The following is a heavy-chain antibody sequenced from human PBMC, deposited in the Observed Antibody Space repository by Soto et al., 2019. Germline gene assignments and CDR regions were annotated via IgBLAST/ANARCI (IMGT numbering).Heavy chain of an antibody. CDR1: GFTFSSYS. D-gene: IGHD2-15*01. J-gene: IGHJ4*02. CDR3: AGTPTIRGGGSGGFVDY. CDR2: IRSSSSTI. Sequence: EVQLVESGGGLVQPGGSLRLSCAASGFTFSSYSMHWVRQAPGKGLEWVSYIRSSSSTIYYADSVKGRFTISRDNAKNSLYLQMNSLRAEDTAVYYCAGTPTIRGGGSGGFVDYWGQGTLVTVSS. V-gene: IGHV3-48*01.